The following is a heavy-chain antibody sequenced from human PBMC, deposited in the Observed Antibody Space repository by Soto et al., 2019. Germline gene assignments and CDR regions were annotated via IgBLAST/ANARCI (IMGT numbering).Heavy chain of an antibody. V-gene: IGHV3-30-3*01. Sequence: GGSLRLSCAASGFTFSSYAMDWVRQAPGKGLEWVAVISYDGSNKYYADSVKGRFTISRDNSKNTLYLQMNSLRAEDTAVYYCARGGDGYYYYGMDEWGQGSTVTVS. CDR3: ARGGDGYYYYGMDE. CDR2: ISYDGSNK. J-gene: IGHJ6*02. CDR1: GFTFSSYA. D-gene: IGHD3-3*01.